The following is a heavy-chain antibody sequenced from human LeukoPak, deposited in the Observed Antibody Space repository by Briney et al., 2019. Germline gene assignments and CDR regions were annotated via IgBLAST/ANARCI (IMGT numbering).Heavy chain of an antibody. CDR2: IKQDGSEK. D-gene: IGHD6-13*01. J-gene: IGHJ4*02. Sequence: GGSLRLSCAASGFTFSSYWMSWVRQAPGKGLEWVANIKQDGSEKYYVDSVKGRFTISRDNAKNSLYLQMNSLRAEDTAMYYCASSKAAANFDYWGQGTLVTVSS. CDR3: ASSKAAANFDY. CDR1: GFTFSSYW. V-gene: IGHV3-7*01.